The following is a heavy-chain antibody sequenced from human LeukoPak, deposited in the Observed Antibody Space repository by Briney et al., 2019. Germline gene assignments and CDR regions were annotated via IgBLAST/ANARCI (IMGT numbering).Heavy chain of an antibody. CDR1: GGSISSSSYY. D-gene: IGHD2-2*01. V-gene: IGHV4-39*01. J-gene: IGHJ2*01. CDR2: IYYSGST. Sequence: SETLSLTCTVSGGSISSSSYYWGWIRQPPGKGLEWIGSIYYSGSTYYNPSLKSRVTISVDTSKNQFSLKLSSVTAADTAVYYCARRCSSTSCYDSWYFDLWGRGTLVTVSS. CDR3: ARRCSSTSCYDSWYFDL.